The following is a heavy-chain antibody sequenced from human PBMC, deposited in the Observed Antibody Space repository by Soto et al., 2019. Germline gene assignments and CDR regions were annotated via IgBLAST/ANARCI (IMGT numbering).Heavy chain of an antibody. CDR1: GGSVSSGDYY. D-gene: IGHD5-18*01. V-gene: IGHV4-61*08. CDR2: IYYSGST. CDR3: ARIPVDTYMINWFDP. Sequence: SETLSLTCTVSGGSVSSGDYYWSWIRQPPGKGLEWIGYIYYSGSTNYNPSLKSRVSISLDTSKNQFSLRSTSVTAADTAVYYCARIPVDTYMINWFDPWGQGXLVTVYS. J-gene: IGHJ5*02.